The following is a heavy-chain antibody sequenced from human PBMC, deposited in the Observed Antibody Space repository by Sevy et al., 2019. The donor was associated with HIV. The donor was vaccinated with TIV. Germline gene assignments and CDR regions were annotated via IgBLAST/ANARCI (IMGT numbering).Heavy chain of an antibody. CDR1: GGSISSSSYY. D-gene: IGHD3-3*01. V-gene: IGHV4-39*01. CDR3: ASGTIFGVVYYRYGMDV. J-gene: IGHJ6*02. CDR2: IYYSGST. Sequence: SETVSLTCTVSGGSISSSSYYWGWIRQPPGQGLEWIGSIYYSGSTYYNPSLKSRVTISVDTSKNQFSLKLSSVTAADTAVYYCASGTIFGVVYYRYGMDVWGQGTTVTVSS.